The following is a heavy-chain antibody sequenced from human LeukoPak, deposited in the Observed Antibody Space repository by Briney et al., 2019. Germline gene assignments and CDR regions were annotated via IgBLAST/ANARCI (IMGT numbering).Heavy chain of an antibody. V-gene: IGHV3-9*01. D-gene: IGHD6-13*01. CDR3: AKAYSRAVGGVNWFDP. CDR2: ISWNSGSI. Sequence: GGSLRLSCAASGFTFDDYAMHWVRQAPGKGLEWVSGISWNSGSIGYADSVKGRFTISRDNAKNSLYLQMNSLRAEDTALYYCAKAYSRAVGGVNWFDPWGQGTLVTVSS. CDR1: GFTFDDYA. J-gene: IGHJ5*02.